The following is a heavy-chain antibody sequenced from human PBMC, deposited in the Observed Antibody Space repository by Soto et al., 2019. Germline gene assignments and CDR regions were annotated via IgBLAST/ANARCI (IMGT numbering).Heavy chain of an antibody. V-gene: IGHV3-20*01. J-gene: IGHJ6*02. CDR2: ITWDGEIA. D-gene: IGHD3-10*01. CDR3: ARAEYVAGSFQDAWDV. Sequence: EVQLVESGGGVVRPGGSLRLSCAASGFSFDDYGMRWVRQAPGKGLEWVSDITWDGEIAGYADSVKGRFTISRDNAKNSVYRPLDSLSVEDTALYDCARAEYVAGSFQDAWDVWGQGTTVTVSS. CDR1: GFSFDDYG.